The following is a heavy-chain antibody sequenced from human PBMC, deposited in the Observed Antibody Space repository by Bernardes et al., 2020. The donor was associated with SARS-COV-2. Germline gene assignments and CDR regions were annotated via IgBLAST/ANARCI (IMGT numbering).Heavy chain of an antibody. CDR3: ARDRRDILTGYYLDY. CDR2: ISYDGSNK. D-gene: IGHD3-9*01. V-gene: IGHV3-30-3*01. Sequence: GGSLRLSCAASGFTFSSYAMHWVRQAPGKGLEWVAVISYDGSNKYYADSVKGRFTISRDNSKNTLYLQMNSLRAEDTAVYYCARDRRDILTGYYLDYWGQGTLVTVSS. J-gene: IGHJ4*02. CDR1: GFTFSSYA.